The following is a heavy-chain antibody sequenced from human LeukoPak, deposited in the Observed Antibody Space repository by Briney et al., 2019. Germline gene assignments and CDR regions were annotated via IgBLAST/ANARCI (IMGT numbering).Heavy chain of an antibody. Sequence: ASVKVSCKASGYTFTSYGISWVRQAPGQGLEWMGWISAYNGNTNYAQKLQGRVTMTTDTSTSTAYMELRSLRSDDTAVYYCARGPSTTVWNYYYYYGMDVWGQGTTVTVSS. J-gene: IGHJ6*02. CDR2: ISAYNGNT. CDR3: ARGPSTTVWNYYYYYGMDV. D-gene: IGHD4-17*01. CDR1: GYTFTSYG. V-gene: IGHV1-18*01.